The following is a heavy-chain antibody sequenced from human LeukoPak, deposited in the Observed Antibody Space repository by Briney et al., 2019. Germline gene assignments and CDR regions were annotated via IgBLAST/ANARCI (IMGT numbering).Heavy chain of an antibody. V-gene: IGHV3-7*01. J-gene: IGHJ4*02. CDR1: GFTFTSSW. D-gene: IGHD3-22*01. CDR2: IKQDGSEK. CDR3: ARDKYYDRYFDS. Sequence: GGSLRLSCAASGFTFTSSWMSWVRQAPGMGMEWVANIKQDGSEKYYVVCVKGRFTISRDNARNSVSLQMNSLRAEDTAVYYCARDKYYDRYFDSWGQRTLVTVSS.